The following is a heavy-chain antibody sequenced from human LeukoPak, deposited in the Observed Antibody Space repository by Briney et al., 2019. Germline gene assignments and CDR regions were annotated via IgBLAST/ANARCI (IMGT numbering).Heavy chain of an antibody. CDR3: ATLYCTNGVCSDFDY. CDR1: GYNFISYW. V-gene: IGHV5-10-1*01. J-gene: IGHJ4*02. D-gene: IGHD2-8*01. CDR2: IDPSDSYT. Sequence: GESLRISCKGSGYNFISYWISWVRQMPGKGLEWMGKIDPSDSYTNYSPSFRGHVTISADKSISTAYLQWSSLKASDTAMYYCATLYCTNGVCSDFDYWGQGTLVTVSS.